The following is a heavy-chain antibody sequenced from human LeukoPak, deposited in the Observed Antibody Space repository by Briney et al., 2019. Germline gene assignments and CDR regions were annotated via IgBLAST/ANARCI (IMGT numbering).Heavy chain of an antibody. Sequence: SETLCLTCAVSGGSISSGSYYWGWVRQPPGKGLEWIESIYYSGSTYYNPSLKSRVTISVDTSKNQFSLKLSTVTAANTAVYYGARLIAAAGTQNWFDPWGQGTLVTVSS. V-gene: IGHV4-39*07. D-gene: IGHD6-13*01. CDR1: GGSISSGSYY. J-gene: IGHJ5*02. CDR2: IYYSGST. CDR3: ARLIAAAGTQNWFDP.